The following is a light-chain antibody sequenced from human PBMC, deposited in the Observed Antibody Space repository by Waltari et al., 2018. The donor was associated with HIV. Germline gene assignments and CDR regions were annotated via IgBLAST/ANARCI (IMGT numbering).Light chain of an antibody. V-gene: IGLV2-14*01. J-gene: IGLJ2*01. CDR1: NSDIGGSNY. Sequence: QSALTQPASVSGSLGQSVTLSCTGANSDIGGSNYVSWYQQHPGKAPKLIIHEVSNRPSGVSDRFSGSKSGNTASLTISGLQAEDESDYYCSSFITTTTHVVFGGGTRLTVL. CDR3: SSFITTTTHVV. CDR2: EVS.